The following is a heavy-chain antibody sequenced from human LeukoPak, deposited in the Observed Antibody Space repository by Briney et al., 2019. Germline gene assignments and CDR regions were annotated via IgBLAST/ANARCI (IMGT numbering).Heavy chain of an antibody. J-gene: IGHJ5*02. CDR1: GGSISSYY. D-gene: IGHD3-9*01. CDR2: IYTSGST. Sequence: SETLSLTCTVSGGSISSYYWSWIRQPAGKGLEWIGRIYTSGSTNYNPSLKSRVTISVDTSKNQFSLKLSSVTAADTAVYYCARASMAGYYIWWFDPWGQGTLVTVSS. CDR3: ARASMAGYYIWWFDP. V-gene: IGHV4-4*07.